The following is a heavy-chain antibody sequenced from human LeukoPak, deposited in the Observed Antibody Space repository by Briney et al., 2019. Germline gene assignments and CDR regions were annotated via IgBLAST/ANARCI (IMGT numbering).Heavy chain of an antibody. CDR2: IFTRGRT. D-gene: IGHD2-15*01. J-gene: IGHJ4*02. CDR3: ARIGSRNGGSCRLDY. CDR1: GDSISDSS. Sequence: PSETLSLTCTVSGDSISDSSWGWGPQPAARGLEGVGHIFTRGRTDYNPSLKSRLTMSIDTSKNPFSLKLTSVTAADTAVYYCARIGSRNGGSCRLDYWGQGTLVTVSS. V-gene: IGHV4-4*07.